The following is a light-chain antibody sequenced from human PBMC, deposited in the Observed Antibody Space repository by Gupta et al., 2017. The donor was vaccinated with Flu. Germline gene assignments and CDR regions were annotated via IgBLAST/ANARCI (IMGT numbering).Light chain of an antibody. J-gene: IGLJ1*01. V-gene: IGLV2-18*02. Sequence: QSALTQPPSVYGSPGQSVTIPCTGTSSDIGSYNRVSWYHQPPGTAPKLMIYEVSNRPSGVPNRFSGSKSGNTASLTISGLQAEDEADYYCSSYTSSSTYVFGTGTKVTVL. CDR1: SSDIGSYNR. CDR2: EVS. CDR3: SSYTSSSTYV.